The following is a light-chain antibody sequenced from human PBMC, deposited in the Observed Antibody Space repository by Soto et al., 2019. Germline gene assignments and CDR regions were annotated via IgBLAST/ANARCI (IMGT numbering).Light chain of an antibody. V-gene: IGKV1-5*03. J-gene: IGKJ4*01. CDR3: QQYNSYSPVT. Sequence: DIQMTQSPSTLSASVGDRVTITCRASESISNWLAWCQQKPGKAPKLLLYKASSLESGVPSRFSGSGSGTQFTLTISCLQPDDFATYYCQQYNSYSPVTFGGGTKVEIK. CDR1: ESISNW. CDR2: KAS.